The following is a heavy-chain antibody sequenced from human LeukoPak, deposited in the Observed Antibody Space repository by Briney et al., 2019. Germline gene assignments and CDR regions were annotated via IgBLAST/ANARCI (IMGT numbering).Heavy chain of an antibody. D-gene: IGHD2-15*01. J-gene: IGHJ5*02. CDR3: ARRCSGGSCYLNWFDP. V-gene: IGHV1-69*13. CDR1: GGTFSSYA. CDR2: IIPIFGTA. Sequence: SVKVPCKASGGTFSSYAISWVRQAPGQGLEWMGGIIPIFGTANYAQKFQGRVTITADESTSTAYMELSSLRSEDTAVYYCARRCSGGSCYLNWFDPWGQGTLVTVSS.